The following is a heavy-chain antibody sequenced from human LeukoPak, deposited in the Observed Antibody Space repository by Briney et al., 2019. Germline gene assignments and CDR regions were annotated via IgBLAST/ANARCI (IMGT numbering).Heavy chain of an antibody. Sequence: PSETLSLTCTVSGGSNSSGDYYWSWIRQPPGKGLEWIGYIYYSGSTYYNPSLKSRVTISVDTSKNQFSLKLSSVTAADTAVYYCARLKSPSRDSSGYYYRFSYFDYWGQGTLVTVSS. CDR2: IYYSGST. CDR1: GGSNSSGDYY. CDR3: ARLKSPSRDSSGYYYRFSYFDY. J-gene: IGHJ4*02. D-gene: IGHD3-22*01. V-gene: IGHV4-30-4*01.